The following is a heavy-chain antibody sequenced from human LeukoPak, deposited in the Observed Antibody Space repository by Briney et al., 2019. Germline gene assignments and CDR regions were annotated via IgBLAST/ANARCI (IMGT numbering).Heavy chain of an antibody. CDR3: GRFVQVDV. V-gene: IGHV3-49*04. CDR2: IGSKADGGTT. Sequence: RSLRLSCTASRFDLGDYAVSSVRQCPGPRLGWVGFIGSKADGGTTEYAASVKRRFTISGDDSKSIAYLQMNSLKTEDTAVYYCGRFVQVDVWGKGTTVTVSS. D-gene: IGHD3-16*02. J-gene: IGHJ6*04. CDR1: RFDLGDYA.